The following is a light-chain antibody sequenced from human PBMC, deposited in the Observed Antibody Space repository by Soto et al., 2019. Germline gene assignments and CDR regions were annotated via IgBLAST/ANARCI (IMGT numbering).Light chain of an antibody. CDR2: EVS. J-gene: IGLJ3*02. CDR1: SSDVGGYDY. Sequence: QSALTQPPSASGSPGQSVTISCTGTSSDVGGYDYVSWYQQHPGKAPKLIIYEVSKRPSGAPHRFSGSKSGNTASLTVSGLQAEDEADYYCSSYSGNNNFGFGGGTKVTVL. V-gene: IGLV2-8*01. CDR3: SSYSGNNNFG.